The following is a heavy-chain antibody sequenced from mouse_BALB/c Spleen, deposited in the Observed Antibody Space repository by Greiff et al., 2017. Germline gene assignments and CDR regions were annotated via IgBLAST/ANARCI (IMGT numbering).Heavy chain of an antibody. D-gene: IGHD6-1*01. CDR1: GYTFTSYW. V-gene: IGHV1-7*01. CDR3: ARGEGASFDY. J-gene: IGHJ2*01. CDR2: INPSTGYT. Sequence: VQLQQSGAELAKPGASVKMSCKASGYTFTSYWMHWVKQRPGQGLEWIGYINPSTGYTEYNQKFKDKATLTADKSSSTAYMQLSSLTSEDSAVYYCARGEGASFDYWGQGTTLTVSS.